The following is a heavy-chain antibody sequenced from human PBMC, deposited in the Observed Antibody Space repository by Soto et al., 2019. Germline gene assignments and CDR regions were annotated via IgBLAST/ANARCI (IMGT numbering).Heavy chain of an antibody. CDR3: ARDGGLTTWGSPAY. CDR1: GFTFSSYW. CDR2: IKQDGSEK. V-gene: IGHV3-7*01. J-gene: IGHJ4*02. D-gene: IGHD4-4*01. Sequence: GGSLRLSCAASGFTFSSYWMSWVRQAPGKGLEWVANIKQDGSEKYYVDSVKGRFTISRDNAKNSLYLQMNSLRAEDTAVYYCARDGGLTTWGSPAYWGQGTLVTVSS.